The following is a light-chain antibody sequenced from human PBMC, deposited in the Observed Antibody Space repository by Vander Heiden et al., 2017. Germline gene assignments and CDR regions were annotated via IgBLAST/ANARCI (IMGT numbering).Light chain of an antibody. CDR2: LGS. V-gene: IGKV2-28*01. CDR1: KSLMQSNGYNY. J-gene: IGKJ2*01. Sequence: DIVMTQSPLSLPVTPGEPGSICCRSSKSLMQSNGYNYLDWYLQKPGQSPQVLIYLGSNRASGVPDRFSGSGSGTDFTLTISRVDAEDVGVYYCRQALQTPYTFGQGTKVEIK. CDR3: RQALQTPYT.